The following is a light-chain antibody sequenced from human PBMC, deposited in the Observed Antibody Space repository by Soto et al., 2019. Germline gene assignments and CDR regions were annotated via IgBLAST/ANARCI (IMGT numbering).Light chain of an antibody. CDR2: GAS. Sequence: DIQLTQSPPTLSASVGDRVTITCRASQSIRYYLAWYQQMPGKAPKLLIYGASSLQSGVPSRFSGSGSGTEFTLTISSLQPDDFATYYCQQSYSTPLTFGGGTKVEIK. CDR3: QQSYSTPLT. CDR1: QSIRYY. V-gene: IGKV1-5*01. J-gene: IGKJ4*01.